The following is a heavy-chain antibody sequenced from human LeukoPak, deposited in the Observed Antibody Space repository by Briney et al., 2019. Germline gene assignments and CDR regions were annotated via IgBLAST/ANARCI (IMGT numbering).Heavy chain of an antibody. J-gene: IGHJ4*02. CDR3: ASGGKYCTGGACYGD. CDR1: GFIVSDDY. CDR2: IYSGGAT. V-gene: IGHV3-53*01. Sequence: GGSLRLSCAASGFIVSDDYISWVRQTPGKGLKWVSVIYSGGATFYADSVKGRFTISRDNSKNTVHLQMNSLRAEDTAVYYCASGGKYCTGGACYGDWGQGTLVTVSS. D-gene: IGHD2-8*02.